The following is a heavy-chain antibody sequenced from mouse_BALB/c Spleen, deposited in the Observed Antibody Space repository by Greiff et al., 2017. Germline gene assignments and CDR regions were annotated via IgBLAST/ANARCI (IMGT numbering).Heavy chain of an antibody. Sequence: EVKLLESGPGLVKPSQSLSLTCTVTGYSITSDYAWNWIRQFPGNKLEWMGYISYSGSTSYNPSLKSRISITRDTSKNQFFLQLNSVTTEDTATYYCARAYYRYDRYFDVWGAGTTVTVSS. CDR3: ARAYYRYDRYFDV. CDR2: ISYSGST. V-gene: IGHV3-2*02. CDR1: GYSITSDYA. J-gene: IGHJ1*01. D-gene: IGHD2-14*01.